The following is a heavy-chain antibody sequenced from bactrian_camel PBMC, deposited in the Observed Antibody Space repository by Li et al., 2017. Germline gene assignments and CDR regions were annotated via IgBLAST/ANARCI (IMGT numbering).Heavy chain of an antibody. Sequence: HVQLVESGGGSVQAGGSLRLSCATSESMYSSSCMGWFRQRPGQEREAVASIYTYTRSTYYSDSVKGRFTISKDNAMNTLYLQLSNLKTEDTAMYYCAADHNFRAYCYTPSDFGFWGQGTQV. CDR2: IYTYTRST. V-gene: IGHV3S54*01. CDR3: AADHNFRAYCYTPSDFGF. CDR1: ESMYSSSC. D-gene: IGHD1*01. J-gene: IGHJ6*01.